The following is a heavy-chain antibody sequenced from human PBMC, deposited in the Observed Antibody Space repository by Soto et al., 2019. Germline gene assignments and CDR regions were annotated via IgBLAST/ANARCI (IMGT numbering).Heavy chain of an antibody. CDR2: ISGSGGST. CDR1: GFTFSNYA. D-gene: IGHD2-2*01. V-gene: IGHV3-23*01. J-gene: IGHJ4*02. CDR3: AKVGSGGYCSSTSCLLQPLDY. Sequence: PGGSLRLSCTASGFTFSNYAMSWVRQAPGKGLEWVSAISGSGGSTYCADSVKGRFTISRDNSKNTLYLQMNSLRAEDTAVYYCAKVGSGGYCSSTSCLLQPLDYWGQGTLVTVSS.